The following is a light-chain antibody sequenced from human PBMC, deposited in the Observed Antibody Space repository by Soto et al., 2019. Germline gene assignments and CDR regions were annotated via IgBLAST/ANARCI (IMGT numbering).Light chain of an antibody. Sequence: DIQMTQSPSTLSASVGDRVTITCRASQSISGWLAWYQQKPGKAPKLLIYDVSSLGSGVPSRFSCSGSGTEFTLTISSLQPDDFATYYCQQYNGYSYTFGQGTQLQIK. V-gene: IGKV1-5*01. CDR2: DVS. J-gene: IGKJ2*01. CDR3: QQYNGYSYT. CDR1: QSISGW.